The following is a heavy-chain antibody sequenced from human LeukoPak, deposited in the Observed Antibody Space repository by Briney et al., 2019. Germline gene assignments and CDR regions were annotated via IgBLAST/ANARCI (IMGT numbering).Heavy chain of an antibody. CDR1: GDSVSSNSAA. J-gene: IGHJ4*02. V-gene: IGHV6-1*01. CDR2: TYYRSKWYN. D-gene: IGHD4-11*01. Sequence: SQTLSLTCAISGDSVSSNSAAWNWIRQSPSRGLEWLGRTYYRSKWYNDYAESVKSRITINPDTSKNQVSLHLNSVTPEDTGVYYCVRDFGLTPVTGNFDYWGLGTLVTVSS. CDR3: VRDFGLTPVTGNFDY.